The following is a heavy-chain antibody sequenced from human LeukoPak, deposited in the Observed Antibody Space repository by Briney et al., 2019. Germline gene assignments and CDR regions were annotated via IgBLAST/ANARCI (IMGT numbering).Heavy chain of an antibody. D-gene: IGHD3-10*01. CDR2: IIPIFATA. CDR3: AVGVRGSGSYQIWGHAFDI. V-gene: IGHV1-69*13. J-gene: IGHJ3*02. CDR1: GYTFTSYG. Sequence: VASVKVSCKASGYTFTSYGINWVRQAPGQGLEWMGGIIPIFATADYAQKFQGRVTITADESTSTAYMELSSLRSEDTAVYYCAVGVRGSGSYQIWGHAFDIWGQGTMVTVSS.